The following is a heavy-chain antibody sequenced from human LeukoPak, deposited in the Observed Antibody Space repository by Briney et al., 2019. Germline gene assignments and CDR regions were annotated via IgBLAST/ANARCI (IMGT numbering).Heavy chain of an antibody. V-gene: IGHV4-59*01. Sequence: SETLSLTCTVSGGSISSYYWSWIRQPPGKGLEWIGYIYYSGSTNYNPSLKSRVTISVDTSKNRFSLKLRSVTAADTAVYYCVRGAGSTWYFWGQGTLVTVSS. CDR2: IYYSGST. CDR1: GGSISSYY. CDR3: VRGAGSTWYF. J-gene: IGHJ4*02. D-gene: IGHD6-13*01.